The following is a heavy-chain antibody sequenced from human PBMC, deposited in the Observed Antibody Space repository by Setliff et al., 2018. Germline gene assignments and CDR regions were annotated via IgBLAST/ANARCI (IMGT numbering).Heavy chain of an antibody. CDR2: IYYSGST. J-gene: IGHJ3*02. Sequence: SETLSLTCTVSGGSISSHYWSWIRQPPGKGLEWIGYIYYSGSTNYNPSLKGRVTISVDTSKNQFSLKLSSVTAADTAVYYCARPYYYDSSGYFLEIVHDAFDIWGQGTMVTVSS. V-gene: IGHV4-59*11. D-gene: IGHD3-22*01. CDR1: GGSISSHY. CDR3: ARPYYYDSSGYFLEIVHDAFDI.